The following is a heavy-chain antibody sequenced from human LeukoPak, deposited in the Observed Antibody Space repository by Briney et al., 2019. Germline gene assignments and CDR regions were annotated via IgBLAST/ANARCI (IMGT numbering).Heavy chain of an antibody. J-gene: IGHJ3*02. Sequence: SVKVSCKASGGTFSSYAISWVRQAPGQGLEWMGRIIPILGIANYAQKFQGRVTITADKSTSTAYVELSSLRSEDTAVYYCARVPNYYDSTQGAFDIWGQGTMVTVSS. V-gene: IGHV1-69*04. CDR1: GGTFSSYA. CDR2: IIPILGIA. CDR3: ARVPNYYDSTQGAFDI. D-gene: IGHD3-22*01.